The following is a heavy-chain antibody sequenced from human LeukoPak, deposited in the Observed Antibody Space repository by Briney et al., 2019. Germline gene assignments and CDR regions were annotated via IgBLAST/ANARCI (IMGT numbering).Heavy chain of an antibody. J-gene: IGHJ4*02. CDR3: AKGWYQLLVAAPFDY. CDR2: ISGSGGST. Sequence: PGGSLRLSCAASGFTFSSYAMSWVRQAPGKGLEWVSAISGSGGSTYYADSVKGRFTTSRDNSKNTLYLQMNSLRAEDTAVYYCAKGWYQLLVAAPFDYWGQGTLVTVSS. CDR1: GFTFSSYA. V-gene: IGHV3-23*01. D-gene: IGHD2-2*01.